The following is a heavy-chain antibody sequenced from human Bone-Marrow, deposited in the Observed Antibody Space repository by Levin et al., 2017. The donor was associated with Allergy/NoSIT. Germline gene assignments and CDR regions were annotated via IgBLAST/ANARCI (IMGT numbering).Heavy chain of an antibody. V-gene: IGHV3-53*01. CDR3: ARDSSSWCRAFEI. CDR1: GFTVRDNY. J-gene: IGHJ3*02. D-gene: IGHD6-13*01. Sequence: GGSLRLSCAASGFTVRDNYMSWVRQAPGKGLQWVSVINSGGSTNYADSVKGRFTISRDNSKNTLDLQMNSLRAEDTAVYYCARDSSSWCRAFEIWGQGTMVTVSS. CDR2: INSGGST.